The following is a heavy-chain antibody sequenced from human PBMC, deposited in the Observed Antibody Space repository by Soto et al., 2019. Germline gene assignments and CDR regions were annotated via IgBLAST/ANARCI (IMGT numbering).Heavy chain of an antibody. CDR2: IYYSGST. CDR1: GGSISSYY. V-gene: IGHV4-59*08. Sequence: SETLSLTCTVSGGSISSYYWSWIRQPPGKGLEWIGYIYYSGSTNYNPSLKSRVTISVDTSKNQFSLKLSSVTAADTAVYYCARRGGVGATTYGYWGQGTLVTVSS. J-gene: IGHJ4*02. CDR3: ARRGGVGATTYGY. D-gene: IGHD1-26*01.